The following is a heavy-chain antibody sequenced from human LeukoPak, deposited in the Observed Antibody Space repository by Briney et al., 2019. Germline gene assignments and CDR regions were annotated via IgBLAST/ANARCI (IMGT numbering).Heavy chain of an antibody. D-gene: IGHD5-24*01. Sequence: GRSLRLSCAASGLTFSSYAMHWVRRAPGKGLEWVAVISYDGSNKYYADSMKGRFTISRDNSKNTLYLQMNSLRAEDTAVYYCARDARDGYNSFWDYWGQGTLVTVSS. CDR1: GLTFSSYA. J-gene: IGHJ4*02. CDR2: ISYDGSNK. CDR3: ARDARDGYNSFWDY. V-gene: IGHV3-30-3*01.